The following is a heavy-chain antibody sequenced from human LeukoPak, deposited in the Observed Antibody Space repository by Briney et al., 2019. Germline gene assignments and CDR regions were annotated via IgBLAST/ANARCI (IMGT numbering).Heavy chain of an antibody. CDR2: IIPIVNMV. D-gene: IGHD5-24*01. Sequence: SVKVSCKASGGTVSDYSISWVRQAPGQGFQWMGRIIPIVNMVDYAKRFQGRVTIIADKSTSTAHMELSSLRSEDTAVYYCARGDGYNGFRYWGQGTLVTVSS. V-gene: IGHV1-69*02. CDR3: ARGDGYNGFRY. J-gene: IGHJ4*02. CDR1: GGTVSDYS.